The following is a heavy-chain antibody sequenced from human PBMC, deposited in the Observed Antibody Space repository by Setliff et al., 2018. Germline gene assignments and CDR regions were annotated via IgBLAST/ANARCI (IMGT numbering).Heavy chain of an antibody. CDR3: ATPGRRFGESIDY. J-gene: IGHJ4*02. D-gene: IGHD3-10*01. CDR1: GGSISSHY. V-gene: IGHV4-59*08. CDR2: IYYSGST. Sequence: PSETLSLTCTVSGGSISSHYWSWIRQPPGKGLEWIGYIYYSGSTNYNPSLKSRVTISVDTSKNQFSLKLTSVTAADTAVYYCATPGRRFGESIDYWGQGTLVTVSS.